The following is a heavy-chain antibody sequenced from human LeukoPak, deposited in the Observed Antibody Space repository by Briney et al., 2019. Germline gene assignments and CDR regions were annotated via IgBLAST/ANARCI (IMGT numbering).Heavy chain of an antibody. D-gene: IGHD6-13*01. CDR2: INHSGST. Sequence: SETLSLTCAVYGGSFSGYYWSWIRQPPGKGLEWIGEINHSGSTNYNPSLKSRVTISVDTSKNQFSLKLRSVTAADTAVYYCARISSSNWYNERGAFDVWGQGTIVTVSS. V-gene: IGHV4-34*01. CDR1: GGSFSGYY. CDR3: ARISSSNWYNERGAFDV. J-gene: IGHJ3*01.